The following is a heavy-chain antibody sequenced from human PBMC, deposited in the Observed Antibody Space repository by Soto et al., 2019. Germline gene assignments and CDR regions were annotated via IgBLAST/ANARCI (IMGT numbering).Heavy chain of an antibody. Sequence: VQVVASGGGLVQPGRSLRLSCAVSGFRFEQYVMHWVRQGPGKGLECVSTVSPTGDTVAYADSVEGRFTVSRDNAKNSLSLQMTRIKGDDTAVYYCFKDAPNGSIDDWGQGTLVTVSS. D-gene: IGHD3-10*01. CDR3: FKDAPNGSIDD. V-gene: IGHV3-9*01. CDR2: VSPTGDTV. CDR1: GFRFEQYV. J-gene: IGHJ4*02.